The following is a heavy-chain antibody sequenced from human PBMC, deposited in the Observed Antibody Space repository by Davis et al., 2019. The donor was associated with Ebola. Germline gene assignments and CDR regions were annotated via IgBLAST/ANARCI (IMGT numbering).Heavy chain of an antibody. V-gene: IGHV4-30-4*02. Sequence: SETLSLTCTVPGGSISSGDYYWSRIRQPPGKGLEWIGYIYYSGSTYYNPSLKSQVTMSVDTSKNQFSLKLSSVTAADTAVYYCARVAYYYDSSGYFRGGFDYWGQGTLVTVSS. J-gene: IGHJ4*02. CDR2: IYYSGST. D-gene: IGHD3-22*01. CDR3: ARVAYYYDSSGYFRGGFDY. CDR1: GGSISSGDYY.